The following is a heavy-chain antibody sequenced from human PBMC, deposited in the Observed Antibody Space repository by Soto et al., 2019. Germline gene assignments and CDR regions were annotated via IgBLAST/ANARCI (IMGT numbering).Heavy chain of an antibody. V-gene: IGHV3-21*01. CDR2: ISSSSSYI. D-gene: IGHD3-3*01. CDR1: GFTFSSYS. J-gene: IGHJ3*02. Sequence: PGGSLRLSCAASGFTFSSYSMNWVRQAPGKGLEWVSSISSSSSYIYYADSVKGRFTISRDNAKNSLYLQMNSLRAEDTAVYHCACFGVADAFDIWGQGTMVTVSS. CDR3: ACFGVADAFDI.